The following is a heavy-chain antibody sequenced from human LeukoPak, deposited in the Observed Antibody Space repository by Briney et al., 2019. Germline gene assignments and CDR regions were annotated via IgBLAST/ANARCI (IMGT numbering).Heavy chain of an antibody. D-gene: IGHD2-15*01. CDR3: ARDLDIVVVVAANPSGY. CDR2: ISAYNGNT. V-gene: IGHV1-18*01. CDR1: GYTFTSYG. Sequence: ASVKVSCKASGYTFTSYGISWVRQAPGQGLEWMGWISAYNGNTNYAQKLQGRVTMTTDTSTSTAYMELRSLRSDDTAVYYCARDLDIVVVVAANPSGYWGQGNLVTVSS. J-gene: IGHJ4*02.